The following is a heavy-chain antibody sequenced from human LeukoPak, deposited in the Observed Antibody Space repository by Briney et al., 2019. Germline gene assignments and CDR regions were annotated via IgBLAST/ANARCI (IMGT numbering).Heavy chain of an antibody. V-gene: IGHV1-69*04. CDR1: GGTFSSYA. Sequence: GSSVKVSCKASGGTFSSYAISWVRRAPGQGLEWMGRIIPILGIANYAQKFQGRVTITADKSTSTAYMELSSLRSEDTAVYYCARETEYSNSPYYYGMDVWGQGTTVTVSS. CDR2: IIPILGIA. CDR3: ARETEYSNSPYYYGMDV. D-gene: IGHD6-6*01. J-gene: IGHJ6*02.